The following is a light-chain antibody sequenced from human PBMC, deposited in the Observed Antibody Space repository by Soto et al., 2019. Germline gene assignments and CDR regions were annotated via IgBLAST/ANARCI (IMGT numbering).Light chain of an antibody. J-gene: IGLJ2*01. CDR3: AVWDDGLNGVV. CDR1: SSNIGNNA. V-gene: IGLV1-36*01. Sequence: QSVLTQPPSVSDAPRQRVTISCSGSSSNIGNNAVNWYQQLPGKAPKLLIYYDDLLPSGVSDRFSGSKSGTSASLAISGLQSEDEADYYCAVWDDGLNGVVFGGGTKLTVL. CDR2: YDD.